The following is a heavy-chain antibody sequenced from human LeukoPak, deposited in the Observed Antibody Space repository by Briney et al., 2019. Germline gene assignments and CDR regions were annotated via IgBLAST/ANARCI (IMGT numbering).Heavy chain of an antibody. V-gene: IGHV3-11*01. D-gene: IGHD3/OR15-3a*01. CDR3: ARVRTRTDAFDI. CDR2: ISSSGSTI. J-gene: IGHJ3*02. Sequence: GGSLRLSCAASGFTFSDYYMSWIRQAPGKGLEGVSYISSSGSTIYYADSVKGRFTISRDNAKNSLYLQMNSLRAEDTAVYYCARVRTRTDAFDIWGQGTMVTVPS. CDR1: GFTFSDYY.